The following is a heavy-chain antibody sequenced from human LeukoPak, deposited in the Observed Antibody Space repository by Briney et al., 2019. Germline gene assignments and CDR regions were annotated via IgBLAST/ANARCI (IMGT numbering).Heavy chain of an antibody. J-gene: IGHJ6*02. V-gene: IGHV1-69*04. D-gene: IGHD3-3*01. CDR1: GGTFSSYA. Sequence: SVKVSCKASGGTFSSYAISWVRQAPGQGLEWMGRIIPILGIANYAQKFQGRVTITADKSTSTAYMELSSLRSEDTAVYYCASSTAHDFWSGYYTGISYYYGMDVWGQGTTVTVSS. CDR3: ASSTAHDFWSGYYTGISYYYGMDV. CDR2: IIPILGIA.